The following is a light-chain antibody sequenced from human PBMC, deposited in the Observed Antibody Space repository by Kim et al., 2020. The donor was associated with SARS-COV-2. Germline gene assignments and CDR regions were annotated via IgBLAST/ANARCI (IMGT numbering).Light chain of an antibody. CDR1: QSIDIW. CDR3: QQYSSESPT. J-gene: IGKJ2*01. CDR2: KAS. V-gene: IGKV1-5*03. Sequence: SASVGDRVTITCRASQSIDIWLAWYQQKPGQGPTPLIYKASSLETGVPSRFSGSGSGTDFALTINSLQPEDFAIYYCQQYSSESPTFGQGTKLEI.